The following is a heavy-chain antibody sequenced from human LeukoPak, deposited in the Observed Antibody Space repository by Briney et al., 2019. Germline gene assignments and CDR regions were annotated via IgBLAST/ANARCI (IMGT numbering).Heavy chain of an antibody. CDR2: ISVYNGNT. J-gene: IGHJ4*02. V-gene: IGHV1-18*01. CDR1: GYTFTSYG. D-gene: IGHD6-19*01. CDR3: ARDPKSSGHFDY. Sequence: ASVKVSCKASGYTFTSYGITWVRQAPGQGLEWMGWISVYNGNTNYAQKFQGRVTMTRDTSISTAYMELSRLRSDDTAVYYCARDPKSSGHFDYWGQGTLVTVSS.